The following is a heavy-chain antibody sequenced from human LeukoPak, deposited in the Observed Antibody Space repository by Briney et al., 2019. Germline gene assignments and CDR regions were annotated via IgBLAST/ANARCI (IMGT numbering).Heavy chain of an antibody. J-gene: IGHJ5*02. CDR3: ARDSGTTGEVKFDP. CDR1: GGSFSGYY. CDR2: INHSGST. Sequence: PSETLSLTCAVYGGSFSGYYWSWIRQPPGKGLEWIGEINHSGSTNYNPSLKSRVTISVDTSKNQFSLKLMSVTAADTAVYYCARDSGTTGEVKFDPWGQGTLVTVSS. D-gene: IGHD3-10*01. V-gene: IGHV4-34*01.